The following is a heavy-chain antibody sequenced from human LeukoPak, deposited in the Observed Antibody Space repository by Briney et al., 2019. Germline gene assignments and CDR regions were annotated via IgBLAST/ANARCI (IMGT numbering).Heavy chain of an antibody. J-gene: IGHJ3*02. D-gene: IGHD3-22*01. Sequence: GGSLRLSCAASGFTFSSYAMSWVRQAPGKGLEWVSAISGSGGSTYYADSVKGRFTISRDNSKNTLYLQMNSPRAEDTAVYYCAKASYYDSSGYYVDDAFDIWGQGTMVTVSS. CDR3: AKASYYDSSGYYVDDAFDI. CDR2: ISGSGGST. V-gene: IGHV3-23*01. CDR1: GFTFSSYA.